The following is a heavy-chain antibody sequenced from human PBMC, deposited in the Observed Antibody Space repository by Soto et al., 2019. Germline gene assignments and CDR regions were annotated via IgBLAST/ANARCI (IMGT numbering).Heavy chain of an antibody. Sequence: PGESLKISCKGSGYSFAGYWITWVRQKPGKGLEWMGRIDPSDSQTYYSPSFRGHVTISADKSISTAYLQWSSLKASDTAMYYCARPSRYYYGSGSEYYYGMDVWGQGTTVTVSS. CDR2: IDPSDSQT. J-gene: IGHJ6*02. D-gene: IGHD3-10*01. CDR3: ARPSRYYYGSGSEYYYGMDV. CDR1: GYSFAGYW. V-gene: IGHV5-10-1*01.